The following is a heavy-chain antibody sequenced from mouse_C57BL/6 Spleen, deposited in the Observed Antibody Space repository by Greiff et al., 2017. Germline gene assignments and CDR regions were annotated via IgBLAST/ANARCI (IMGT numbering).Heavy chain of an antibody. Sequence: VQLQQSGAELVRPGASVTLSCKASGYTFTDYEMHWVKQTPVHGLEWIGAIDPETGGTAYNQKFKGKAILTADKSSSTAYMELRRLTAEDSAVYYCTRSYYERSFNWFAYWGQGTLVTVSA. D-gene: IGHD2-4*01. CDR1: GYTFTDYE. CDR3: TRSYYERSFNWFAY. CDR2: IDPETGGT. V-gene: IGHV1-15*01. J-gene: IGHJ3*01.